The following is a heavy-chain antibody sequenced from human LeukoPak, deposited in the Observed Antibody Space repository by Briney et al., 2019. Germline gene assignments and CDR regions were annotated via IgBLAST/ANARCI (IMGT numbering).Heavy chain of an antibody. CDR2: IYYSGST. D-gene: IGHD4-17*01. Sequence: SETLSLTCTVSGGSISSGGYYWSWIRQHPGKGLEWIGYIYYSGSTYYNPSLKSRVTISVDTSKNQFSLKLSSVTAADTAVYYCARESTVTTMWTAFDIWGRGTMVTVSS. J-gene: IGHJ3*02. CDR1: GGSISSGGYY. CDR3: ARESTVTTMWTAFDI. V-gene: IGHV4-31*03.